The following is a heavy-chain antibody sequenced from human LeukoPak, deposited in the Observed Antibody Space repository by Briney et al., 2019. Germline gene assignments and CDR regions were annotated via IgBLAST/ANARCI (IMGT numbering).Heavy chain of an antibody. CDR1: GFTFSSYW. V-gene: IGHV3-7*01. CDR3: AKDRVEYCGGDCYSGFDY. D-gene: IGHD2-21*02. Sequence: GGSLRLSCAASGFTFSSYWMSWVRQAPGKGLEWVANIKQDGSEKYYVDSVKGRFTISRDNSKNTLYLQMNSLRAEDTAVYYCAKDRVEYCGGDCYSGFDYWGQGTLVTVSS. J-gene: IGHJ4*02. CDR2: IKQDGSEK.